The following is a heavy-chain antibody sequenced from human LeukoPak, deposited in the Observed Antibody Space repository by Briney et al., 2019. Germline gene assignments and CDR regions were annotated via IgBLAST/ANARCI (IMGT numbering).Heavy chain of an antibody. CDR2: INHSGST. V-gene: IGHV4-34*01. Sequence: PGGSLRLSCAASGFTFSNAWMSWVRQPPGKGLEWIGEINHSGSTNYNPSLKSRVTISVDTSKNQFSLKLSSVTAADTAVYYCARAPEYDSSGYYLDYWGQGTLVTVSS. D-gene: IGHD3-22*01. CDR3: ARAPEYDSSGYYLDY. CDR1: GFTFSNAW. J-gene: IGHJ4*02.